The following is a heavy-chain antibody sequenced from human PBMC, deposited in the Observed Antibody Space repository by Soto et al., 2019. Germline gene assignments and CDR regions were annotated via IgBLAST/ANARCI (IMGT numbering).Heavy chain of an antibody. CDR1: GYTFTNYA. J-gene: IGHJ4*02. Sequence: QVQLVQSGDEEKKTGASVKVSCKASGYTFTNYAMHWVRQAPGQRLEWMGWINAGNGNTKYSQKFQGRVTITRDTSSSTAYMELSSRRSEDTAVYYCARAVAVPDDFDYWGQGTLVTVSS. CDR2: INAGNGNT. CDR3: ARAVAVPDDFDY. D-gene: IGHD6-19*01. V-gene: IGHV1-3*05.